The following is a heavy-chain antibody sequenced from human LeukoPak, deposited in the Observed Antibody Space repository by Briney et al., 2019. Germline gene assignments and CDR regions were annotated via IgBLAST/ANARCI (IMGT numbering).Heavy chain of an antibody. CDR2: MYAGDGGA. CDR1: VFTVTYTY. CDR3: ASGLGVYGFGWLDL. V-gene: IGHV3-66*02. D-gene: IGHD3-3*01. J-gene: IGHJ5*02. Sequence: GGSLRLSCASSVFTVTYTYMIWVRQTPGKGLEGGSVMYAGDGGAYYADSVKDRFTISRHHPQNMVHLRINSLRIVGTAVFFCASGLGVYGFGWLDLWGGGPGVCVSS.